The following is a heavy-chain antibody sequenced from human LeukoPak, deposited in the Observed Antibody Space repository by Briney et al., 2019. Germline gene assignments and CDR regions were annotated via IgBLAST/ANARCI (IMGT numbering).Heavy chain of an antibody. CDR3: ASSDTYPGAFDI. CDR1: GFTFSSYP. CDR2: ISSSGSTI. J-gene: IGHJ3*02. D-gene: IGHD2-2*01. Sequence: GGALRLSCAASGFTFSSYPMHWVRQAPGKGREWVSYISSSGSTIYYADSVKGRFTISRDNAKNALYLQMNSLRAEDTAVYYCASSDTYPGAFDIWGQGTMVTVSS. V-gene: IGHV3-48*03.